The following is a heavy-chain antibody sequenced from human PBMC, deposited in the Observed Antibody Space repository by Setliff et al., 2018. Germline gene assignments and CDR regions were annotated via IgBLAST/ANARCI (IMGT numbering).Heavy chain of an antibody. D-gene: IGHD6-13*01. CDR3: ARDFRYSRRGNYFDP. CDR1: GYTFTSYD. J-gene: IGHJ5*02. Sequence: ASVKVSCKASGYTFTSYDINWVRQATGQGLEWMGWMNPNSGNTGYTQKFQGRVTITRNTSISTAYMELSSLRSEDTAVYYCARDFRYSRRGNYFDPWGQGTLVTVSS. CDR2: MNPNSGNT. V-gene: IGHV1-8*03.